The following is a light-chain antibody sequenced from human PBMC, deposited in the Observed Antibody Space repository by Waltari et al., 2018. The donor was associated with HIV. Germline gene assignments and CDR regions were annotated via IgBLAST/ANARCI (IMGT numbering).Light chain of an antibody. CDR3: SSYAGTNNWV. J-gene: IGLJ3*02. V-gene: IGLV2-8*01. CDR1: GSAVGAYNY. CDR2: EFS. Sequence: QSALTQPPSASGSPGQSVTISCTGTGSAVGAYNYVSWYQQHPGKAPKVLIYEFSKRPSGVPDRFSGSKSDNTASLTVSGLQADDEADYYCSSYAGTNNWVFGGGTKLTVL.